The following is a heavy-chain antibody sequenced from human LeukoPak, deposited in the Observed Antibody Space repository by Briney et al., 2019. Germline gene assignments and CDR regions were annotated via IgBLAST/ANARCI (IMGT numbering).Heavy chain of an antibody. D-gene: IGHD3-22*01. CDR1: GFTFGDYA. CDR3: ARVYDSSGYDAFDI. V-gene: IGHV3-20*04. CDR2: INWNGGST. Sequence: GGSLRLSCTASGFTFGDYAMSWARQAPGKGLEWVSGINWNGGSTGYADSVKGRFTISRDNAKNSQYLQMNSLRAEDTALYYCARVYDSSGYDAFDIWGQGTMVTVSS. J-gene: IGHJ3*02.